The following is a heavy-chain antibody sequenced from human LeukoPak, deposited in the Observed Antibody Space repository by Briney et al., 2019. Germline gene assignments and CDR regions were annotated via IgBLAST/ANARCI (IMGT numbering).Heavy chain of an antibody. D-gene: IGHD3-10*01. CDR3: ARDTGASYYYYGMDV. J-gene: IGHJ6*02. CDR2: ITGSSSHI. Sequence: GGSLRLSCAASRFTFSSYNMNWVRQAPGKGLEWVSSITGSSSHIYYADSVKGRFTISRDNAKNSLYLQMNSLRAEDTAVYYCARDTGASYYYYGMDVWGQGTTVTVSS. V-gene: IGHV3-21*01. CDR1: RFTFSSYN.